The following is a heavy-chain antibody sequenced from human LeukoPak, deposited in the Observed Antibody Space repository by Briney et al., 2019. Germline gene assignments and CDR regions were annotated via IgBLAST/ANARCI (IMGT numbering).Heavy chain of an antibody. D-gene: IGHD3-22*01. CDR2: ISAYNGNT. V-gene: IGHV1-18*01. Sequence: ASVKVSCKASGYTFTSYGISWVRQAPGQGLEWMGWISAYNGNTNYAQKLQGRVTMTTDTSTSTAYMELRSLRSDDTAVYYCARPGGYYDSSGYSYDWGQGTLVTVSS. CDR1: GYTFTSYG. CDR3: ARPGGYYDSSGYSYD. J-gene: IGHJ4*02.